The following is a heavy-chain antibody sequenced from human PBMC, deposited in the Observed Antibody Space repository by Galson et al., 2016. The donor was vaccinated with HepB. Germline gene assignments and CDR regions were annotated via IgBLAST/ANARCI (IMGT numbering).Heavy chain of an antibody. D-gene: IGHD5-18*01. CDR3: AREPFVDTAMAASDAFDV. J-gene: IGHJ3*01. CDR2: IWYDGSNK. CDR1: GFIFSTYG. V-gene: IGHV3-33*01. Sequence: SLRLSCAASGFIFSTYGMHWVRQAPGKGLEWVATIWYDGSNKYYAESVKGRFTISRDNSKNTLSLQMNSVRAEDTAVYYCAREPFVDTAMAASDAFDVWGQGTMVTVSS.